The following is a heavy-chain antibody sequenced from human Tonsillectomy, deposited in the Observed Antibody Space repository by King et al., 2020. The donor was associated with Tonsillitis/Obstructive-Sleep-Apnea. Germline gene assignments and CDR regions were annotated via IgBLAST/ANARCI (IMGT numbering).Heavy chain of an antibody. CDR1: GYSFTSYW. D-gene: IGHD3-22*01. V-gene: IGHV5-51*03. CDR2: IYPGDSDT. Sequence: VQLVESGAEVKKPGESLKISCKGSGYSFTSYWIGWVRQMPGKGLEWMGIIYPGDSDTRYSPSLQGQVTFSVDKSITTAYTQWTSLTASATAMYYCARPPPSYDRTIDVWGQGTTVTVSS. CDR3: ARPPPSYDRTIDV. J-gene: IGHJ6*02.